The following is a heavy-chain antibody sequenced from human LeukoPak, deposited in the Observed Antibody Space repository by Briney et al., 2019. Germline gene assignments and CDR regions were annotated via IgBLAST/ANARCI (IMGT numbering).Heavy chain of an antibody. Sequence: GGSLRLSCAASGFTFSSYSMNWVRQAPGKGLEWVSYTSSSSSTIYYADSVKVRFTISRDNAKNSLYLQMNSLRDEDTAVYYCARDPNTVTSYFDYWGQGTLVTVSS. V-gene: IGHV3-48*02. CDR1: GFTFSSYS. J-gene: IGHJ4*02. CDR2: TSSSSSTI. CDR3: ARDPNTVTSYFDY. D-gene: IGHD4-17*01.